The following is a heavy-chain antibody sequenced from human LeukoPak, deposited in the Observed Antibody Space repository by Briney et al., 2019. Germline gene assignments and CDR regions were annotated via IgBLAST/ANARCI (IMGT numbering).Heavy chain of an antibody. CDR2: INHSGST. V-gene: IGHV4-34*01. CDR1: GGSFSGYY. J-gene: IGHJ5*02. Sequence: PSETLSLTCAVYGGSFSGYYWSWIRQPPGKGLEWIGEINHSGSTNYNPSLKSRVTISVDTSKNQFSLKLSSVTAADTAVYYCARGVRGVIPARWFDPWGQGTLVTVSS. D-gene: IGHD3-10*01. CDR3: ARGVRGVIPARWFDP.